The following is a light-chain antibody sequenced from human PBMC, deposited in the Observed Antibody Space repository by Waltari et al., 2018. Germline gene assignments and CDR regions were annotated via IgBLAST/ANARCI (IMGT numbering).Light chain of an antibody. V-gene: IGLV1-44*01. J-gene: IGLJ3*02. CDR3: AAWDDSLNGWV. Sequence: QSVLTQPPSASGTPGQRVTISCSGSSSNIGSNTVNWYQQLPETAPKLLIYNNNQRPSGVPDRFSGSKSGTSASLAISGLQSEDEADYYCAAWDDSLNGWVFGGGTKLTVL. CDR1: SSNIGSNT. CDR2: NNN.